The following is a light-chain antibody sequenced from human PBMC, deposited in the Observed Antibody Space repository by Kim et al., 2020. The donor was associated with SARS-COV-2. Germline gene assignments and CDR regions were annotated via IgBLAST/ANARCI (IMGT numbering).Light chain of an antibody. J-gene: IGLJ3*02. CDR2: DFN. V-gene: IGLV2-14*03. Sequence: QSAPTQPASVSGSPGQSISISCTGTSSDIGGYDYVSWYQQHPGKAPKLIIYDFNSRPSGVSDRFSGSKSGNTASLTISGLQAEDEADYYCSSYTSISTLWGVFGGGTQLTVL. CDR1: SSDIGGYDY. CDR3: SSYTSISTLWGV.